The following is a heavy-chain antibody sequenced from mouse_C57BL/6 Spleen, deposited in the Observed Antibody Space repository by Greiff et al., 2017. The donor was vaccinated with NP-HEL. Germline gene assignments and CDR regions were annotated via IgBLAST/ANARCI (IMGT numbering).Heavy chain of an antibody. Sequence: VQLQQSGPELVKPGASVKLSCKASGYTFTSYDINWVKQRPGQGLEWIGWIYPRAGSTKNNEKFKGKATLTVDTSSSTAYMELHSLTSEDSAVYFCARTYGYDAWFAYWGQGTLVTVSA. CDR3: ARTYGYDAWFAY. D-gene: IGHD2-2*01. CDR2: IYPRAGST. V-gene: IGHV1-85*01. J-gene: IGHJ3*01. CDR1: GYTFTSYD.